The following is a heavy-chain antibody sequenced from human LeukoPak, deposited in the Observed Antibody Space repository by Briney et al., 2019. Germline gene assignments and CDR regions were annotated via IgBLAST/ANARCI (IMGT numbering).Heavy chain of an antibody. V-gene: IGHV3-33*01. CDR3: ARDGSSTSWIY. Sequence: PGGSLRLSCAASGFTFSSYGMHWVRQAPGKGLEWVAVIWYDGSNKYYADSVKGRFTISRDNSKNTLYLQMNSLRAEDTAVYYCARDGSSTSWIYWGQGTLVTVSS. CDR2: IWYDGSNK. CDR1: GFTFSSYG. J-gene: IGHJ4*02. D-gene: IGHD2-2*01.